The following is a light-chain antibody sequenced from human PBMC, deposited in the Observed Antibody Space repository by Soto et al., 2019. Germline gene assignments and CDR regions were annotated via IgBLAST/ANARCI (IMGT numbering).Light chain of an antibody. CDR3: HQYSSSPRT. CDR1: QRVSNNS. Sequence: EVVLTQSPGTLSLSPGERATLSCRASQRVSNNSLAWYQQKPGQAPRLLIYGASTRDTGGPDRFSGSGSGTEFILTISRLEPEYFVVFYCHQYSSSPRTFGQGTRVEVK. V-gene: IGKV3-20*01. CDR2: GAS. J-gene: IGKJ1*01.